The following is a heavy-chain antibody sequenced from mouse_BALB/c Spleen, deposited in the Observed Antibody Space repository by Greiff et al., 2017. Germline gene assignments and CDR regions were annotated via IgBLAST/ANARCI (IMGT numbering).Heavy chain of an antibody. J-gene: IGHJ2*01. Sequence: VQLKESGAELVKPGASVKLSCTASGFNIKDTYMHWVKQRPEQGLEWIGRIDPANGNTKYDPKFQGKATITADTSSNTAYLQLSSLTSEDTAVYYCAANLLLRSGYFDYWGQGTTLTVSS. CDR1: GFNIKDTY. V-gene: IGHV14-3*02. CDR3: AANLLLRSGYFDY. D-gene: IGHD1-1*01. CDR2: IDPANGNT.